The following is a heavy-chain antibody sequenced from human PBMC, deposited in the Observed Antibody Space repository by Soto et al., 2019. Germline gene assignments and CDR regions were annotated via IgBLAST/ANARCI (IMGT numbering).Heavy chain of an antibody. Sequence: GGSLRLSCAASGFTFSSYGMHWVRQAPGKGLEWVAVIWYDGSNKYYADSVKGRFTISRDNSKNTLYLQMNSQRAEDTAVYYCARDRTVMYYYYYGMDVWGQGTTVTVSS. V-gene: IGHV3-33*01. D-gene: IGHD4-17*01. CDR1: GFTFSSYG. CDR3: ARDRTVMYYYYYGMDV. CDR2: IWYDGSNK. J-gene: IGHJ6*02.